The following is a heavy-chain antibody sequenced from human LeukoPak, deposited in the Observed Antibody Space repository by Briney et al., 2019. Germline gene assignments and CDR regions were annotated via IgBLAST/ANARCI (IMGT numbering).Heavy chain of an antibody. Sequence: GASVKVSCKASGYTFTGYYMHWVRQAPGQGLEWMGWINPNSGGTNYAQKFQGRVTMTRDTSISTAYMELSRLRSDDTAVYYCAGDVGVNIPYYFDYWGQGTLVTVSS. CDR2: INPNSGGT. CDR3: AGDVGVNIPYYFDY. V-gene: IGHV1-2*02. CDR1: GYTFTGYY. D-gene: IGHD3-3*01. J-gene: IGHJ4*02.